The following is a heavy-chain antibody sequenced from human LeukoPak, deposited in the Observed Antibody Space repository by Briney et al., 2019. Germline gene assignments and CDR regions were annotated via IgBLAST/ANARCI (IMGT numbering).Heavy chain of an antibody. CDR1: GFTFSSHG. D-gene: IGHD3-10*01. CDR2: ISYDGSNE. CDR3: AKDRVGLTYFDY. J-gene: IGHJ4*02. V-gene: IGHV3-30*18. Sequence: GGSLRLSCAASGFTFSSHGIHWVRQAPGKGLEWVAFISYDGSNEYYADSVKGRFTISRDNSQNTLYLQMSSLRAEDTAVYYCAKDRVGLTYFDYWGQGTLVTVSS.